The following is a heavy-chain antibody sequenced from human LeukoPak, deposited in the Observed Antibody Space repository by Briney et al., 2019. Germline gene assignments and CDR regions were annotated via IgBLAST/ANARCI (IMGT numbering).Heavy chain of an antibody. D-gene: IGHD3-3*02. V-gene: IGHV1-8*03. CDR2: MNPNSGNT. J-gene: IGHJ6*03. Sequence: GASVKVSCKASGYTFTSYDINWVRQATGQGLEWMGWMNPNSGNTGYAQKFQGRVTITRNTSISTAYMELSSLRSEDTAVYYCARAFYPGYYSYMAVWGKGTTVTVS. CDR1: GYTFTSYD. CDR3: ARAFYPGYYSYMAV.